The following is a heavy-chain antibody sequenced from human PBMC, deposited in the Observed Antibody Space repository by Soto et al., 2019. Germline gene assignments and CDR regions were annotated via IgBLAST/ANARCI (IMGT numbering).Heavy chain of an antibody. J-gene: IGHJ5*02. V-gene: IGHV3-23*01. CDR1: GFTFSNFA. CDR3: ANSHSDEDDH. D-gene: IGHD1-26*01. Sequence: PGGSLRLSCAASGFTFSNFAMSWVRQVPGKGLEWVSAIGASGASTFYADSVRGRFTVSRDNSKNTLVLQMKSLRVDDTAIYYCANSHSDEDDHWGQGALVTVSS. CDR2: IGASGAST.